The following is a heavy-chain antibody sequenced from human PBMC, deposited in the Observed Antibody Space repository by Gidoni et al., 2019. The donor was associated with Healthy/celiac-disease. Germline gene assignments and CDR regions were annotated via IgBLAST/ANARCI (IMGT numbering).Heavy chain of an antibody. V-gene: IGHV4-30-2*01. Sequence: QLQLQESGSGLVKPSQTLSLTCAVSGGSISSGGYSWSWIRQPPGKGLEWIGYIYHSGSTYYNPSLKSRVTISVDRSKNQFSLKLSSVTAADTAVYYCAREGGYYDSSGYRDDAFDIWGQGTMVTVSS. CDR3: AREGGYYDSSGYRDDAFDI. D-gene: IGHD3-22*01. CDR1: GGSISSGGYS. J-gene: IGHJ3*02. CDR2: IYHSGST.